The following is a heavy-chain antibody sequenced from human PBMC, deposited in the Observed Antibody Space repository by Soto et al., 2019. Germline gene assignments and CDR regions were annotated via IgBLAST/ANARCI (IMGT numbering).Heavy chain of an antibody. CDR3: ARGVSNSGAYYTGPSAYDL. Sequence: QVQLVQSGAVVKKPGSSVEVSCKASGGTFNGYGISWVRQAPGKGLEWMGGNVPVFDTSKYAPRFKGRVTITADKSTSTAYMELSSVRSEDTAIYFCARGVSNSGAYYTGPSAYDLWVQETLVIVSS. D-gene: IGHD3-10*01. CDR1: GGTFNGYG. V-gene: IGHV1-69*06. CDR2: NVPVFDTS. J-gene: IGHJ3*01.